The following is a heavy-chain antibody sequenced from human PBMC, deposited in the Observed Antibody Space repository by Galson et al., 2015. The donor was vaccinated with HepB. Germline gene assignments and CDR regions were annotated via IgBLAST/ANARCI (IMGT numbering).Heavy chain of an antibody. CDR3: AREHSYGSYGMDV. J-gene: IGHJ6*02. CDR2: INAVNGNT. D-gene: IGHD5-18*01. Sequence: SVKVSCKASGFTFTSYAMHWVRQAPGKRLEWMGWINAVNGNTNYSQKFQGRVTITRDTSVSTAYMELSSLRSEDTAVYYCAREHSYGSYGMDVWGQGTTVTVSS. CDR1: GFTFTSYA. V-gene: IGHV1-3*01.